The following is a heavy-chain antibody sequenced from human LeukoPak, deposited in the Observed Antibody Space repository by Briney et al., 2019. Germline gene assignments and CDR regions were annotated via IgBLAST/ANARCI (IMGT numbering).Heavy chain of an antibody. CDR3: ARLSDYGDNSPFNYFDL. D-gene: IGHD4-23*01. Sequence: SETLSLSCTVSGGSMSGFYWSWIRHTPGKGLEWIGYIYYRGSTNYNPSLKSRVTISVDSSKNQSSLKLSSVTAADTAVYHCARLSDYGDNSPFNYFDLWGRGTLVTVSS. J-gene: IGHJ2*01. CDR2: IYYRGST. V-gene: IGHV4-59*08. CDR1: GGSMSGFY.